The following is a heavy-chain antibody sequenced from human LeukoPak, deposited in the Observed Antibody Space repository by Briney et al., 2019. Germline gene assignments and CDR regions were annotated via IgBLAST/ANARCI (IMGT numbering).Heavy chain of an antibody. CDR2: VRYDGSNK. CDR1: GFTFSRYG. Sequence: GVSLRLSCAASGFTFSRYGMHWVRQAPGKGLEWVAFVRYDGSNKYYADSVKGRFTISRDNSKNTLYLQMNSLRAEDTAVYYCAKVFRGGVDYWGQGTLVTVSS. V-gene: IGHV3-30*02. J-gene: IGHJ4*02. D-gene: IGHD2/OR15-2a*01. CDR3: AKVFRGGVDY.